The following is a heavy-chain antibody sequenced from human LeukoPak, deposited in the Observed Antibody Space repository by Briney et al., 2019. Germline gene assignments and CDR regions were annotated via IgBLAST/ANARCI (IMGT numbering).Heavy chain of an antibody. V-gene: IGHV3-48*03. CDR1: ECTFSSYE. D-gene: IGHD6-19*01. CDR2: IRSSGSTI. J-gene: IGHJ4*02. Sequence: PGGSLRLSCAVSECTFSSYEMNWVRQAPAKGLEWVSCIRSSGSTIYYADSVKGRFTTSRDNANNSLYLQMNIMTAETTAVYYCAKEGQWHTHTIFDYWGQGTLVTVSS. CDR3: AKEGQWHTHTIFDY.